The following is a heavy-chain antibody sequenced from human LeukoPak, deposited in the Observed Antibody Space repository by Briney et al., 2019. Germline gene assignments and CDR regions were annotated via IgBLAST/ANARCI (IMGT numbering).Heavy chain of an antibody. CDR2: IYPGDSDT. D-gene: IGHD3-10*01. CDR1: GYSFTSYW. Sequence: GESLKISCKGSGYSFTSYWIGWVRQIPGKGLEWMGIIYPGDSDTRYSPSFQGQVTISADKSISTAYLQWSSLKASDTAMYYCASSGTALPRGDYYGMDVWGQGTTVTVSS. CDR3: ASSGTALPRGDYYGMDV. V-gene: IGHV5-51*01. J-gene: IGHJ6*02.